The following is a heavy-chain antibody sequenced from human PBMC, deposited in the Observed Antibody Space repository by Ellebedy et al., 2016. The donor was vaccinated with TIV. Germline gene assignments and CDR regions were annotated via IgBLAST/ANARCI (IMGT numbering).Heavy chain of an antibody. V-gene: IGHV3-11*04. CDR2: ISSTGSRT. D-gene: IGHD2-8*01. J-gene: IGHJ5*02. Sequence: GESLKISCAASGFIFSNAWMSWVRQAPGKGLAWVSTISSTGSRTYYADSVKGRFTVSRDNAKNSLYLQMNSLTVDDTAEYYCARNGYCTPSNCRSYNWFDPWGQGTLVTVSS. CDR1: GFIFSNAW. CDR3: ARNGYCTPSNCRSYNWFDP.